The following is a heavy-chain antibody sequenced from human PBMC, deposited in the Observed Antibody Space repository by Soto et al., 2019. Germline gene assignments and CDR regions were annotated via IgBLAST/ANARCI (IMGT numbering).Heavy chain of an antibody. CDR2: IFHGGST. V-gene: IGHV4-4*02. D-gene: IGHD1-26*01. CDR1: GGSIRSNNW. J-gene: IGHJ4*02. CDR3: ARVFSGSYSDY. Sequence: SETLSLTCAVSGGSIRSNNWWSWVRQPPGKGLEWIGEIFHGGSTYYHPSLKTRVTISVDKSKNQFSLKLSSVTAADTAVYFCARVFSGSYSDYWGQGTLVTVSS.